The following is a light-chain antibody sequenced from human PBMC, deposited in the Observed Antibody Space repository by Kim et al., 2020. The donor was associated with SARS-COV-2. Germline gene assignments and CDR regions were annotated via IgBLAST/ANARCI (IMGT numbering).Light chain of an antibody. J-gene: IGKJ2*01. Sequence: DIQMTQSPSTLSASVGDRVTITCRASQSVSIWLAWYQQKPGKAPKLLIHKASNLESGVPSRFSGTGSGTEFTLTISSLQPDDLATYYCQQYNSFQYTFGQGTKLEI. V-gene: IGKV1-5*03. CDR3: QQYNSFQYT. CDR2: KAS. CDR1: QSVSIW.